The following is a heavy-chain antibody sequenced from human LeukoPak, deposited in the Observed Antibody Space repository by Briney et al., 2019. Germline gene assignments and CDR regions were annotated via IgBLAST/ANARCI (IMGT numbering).Heavy chain of an antibody. J-gene: IGHJ5*02. D-gene: IGHD3-10*01. V-gene: IGHV4-34*01. CDR3: ARCLKYTYYYGSGTEYNWFDP. CDR1: GGSFSSYY. Sequence: SETLSLTCAVYGGSFSSYYWSWIRQPPGNGLEWIGEINHSGSTNYNPSLKSRVTISVDTSKNQFSLKLSSVTSADTAVYYCARCLKYTYYYGSGTEYNWFDPWGQGTLVTVSS. CDR2: INHSGST.